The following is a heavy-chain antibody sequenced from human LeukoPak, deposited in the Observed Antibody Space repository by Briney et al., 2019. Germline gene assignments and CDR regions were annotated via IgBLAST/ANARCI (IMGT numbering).Heavy chain of an antibody. Sequence: ASVKVSCKASGYTFTSYDINWARQATGQGLEWMGWMNPNSGNTGYAQKFQGRITITRNTSIRTAYMELSSLRSEDTAVYYCARLFQRNELNYYDSSGYSLGYWGQGTLVTVSS. CDR3: ARLFQRNELNYYDSSGYSLGY. V-gene: IGHV1-8*03. J-gene: IGHJ4*02. CDR1: GYTFTSYD. CDR2: MNPNSGNT. D-gene: IGHD3-22*01.